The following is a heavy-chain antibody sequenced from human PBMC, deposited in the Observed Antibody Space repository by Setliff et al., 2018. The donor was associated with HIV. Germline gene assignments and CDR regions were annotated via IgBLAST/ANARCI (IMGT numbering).Heavy chain of an antibody. CDR2: IYSSGST. V-gene: IGHV4-4*07. CDR1: GGSMSGYY. D-gene: IGHD6-19*01. J-gene: IGHJ4*02. Sequence: SETLSLTCSVSGGSMSGYYWNWIRQPAGKGLEWIGRIYSSGSTNHNPSLKSRVTMSVDTSKNQFSLSLSSVTAADTAVYYCARDRCSGCYRFDYWGQGTLVTVSS. CDR3: ARDRCSGCYRFDY.